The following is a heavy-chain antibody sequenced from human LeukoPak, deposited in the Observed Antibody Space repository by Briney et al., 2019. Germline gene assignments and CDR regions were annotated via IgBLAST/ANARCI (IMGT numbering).Heavy chain of an antibody. CDR1: GGSISNYY. J-gene: IGHJ4*02. V-gene: IGHV4-39*07. CDR3: ARRGYSSGWLKN. CDR2: IYYSGST. Sequence: PSETLFLTCTVSGGSISNYYWGWIRQPPGEGLEWIGSIYYSGSTNYNPSLKSRVTISVDTSKNQFSLKLSSVTAADTAVYYCARRGYSSGWLKNWGQGTLVTVSS. D-gene: IGHD6-19*01.